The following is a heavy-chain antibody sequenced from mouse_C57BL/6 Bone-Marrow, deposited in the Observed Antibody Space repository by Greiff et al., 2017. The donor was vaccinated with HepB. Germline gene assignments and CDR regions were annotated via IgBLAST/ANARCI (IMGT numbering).Heavy chain of an antibody. CDR1: GYTFTSYW. J-gene: IGHJ2*01. CDR3: ASLGLRRRQYYFDY. CDR2: IDPNSGGT. V-gene: IGHV1-72*01. D-gene: IGHD2-2*01. Sequence: QVQLKQSGAELVKPGASVKLSCKASGYTFTSYWMHWVKQRPGRGLEWIGRIDPNSGGTKYNEKFKSKATLTVDKPSSTAYMQLSSLTSEDSAVYYCASLGLRRRQYYFDYWGQGTTLTVSS.